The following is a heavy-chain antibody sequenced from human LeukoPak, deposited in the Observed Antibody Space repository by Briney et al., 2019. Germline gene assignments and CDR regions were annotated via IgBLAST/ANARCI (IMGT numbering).Heavy chain of an antibody. CDR1: GYTFTSYG. CDR3: ARDIRYIDWLGDYYYYGMDV. CDR2: ISAYNGNT. V-gene: IGHV1-18*01. J-gene: IGHJ6*02. Sequence: AAVNVSCQASGYTFTSYGISWVRQAPGQGLEGMGWISAYNGNTNYAQKLQGRVTMTTDTPTRTAYMELRSLRPDDTAAYYCARDIRYIDWLGDYYYYGMDVWGQGTTVTLSS. D-gene: IGHD3-9*01.